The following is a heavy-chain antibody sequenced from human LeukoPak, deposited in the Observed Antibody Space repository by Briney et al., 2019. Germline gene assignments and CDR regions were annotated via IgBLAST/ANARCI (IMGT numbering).Heavy chain of an antibody. CDR3: AKDLTIFVMYYFDY. CDR1: GGSISSYY. V-gene: IGHV3-23*01. Sequence: SSETLSLTCTVSGGSISSYYWSWVRQAPGKGLEWVSAISGSGGSTYYADSVKGRFTISRDNSKNTLYLQMNSLRAEDTAVYYCAKDLTIFVMYYFDYWGQGTLVTVSS. J-gene: IGHJ4*02. D-gene: IGHD3-9*01. CDR2: ISGSGGST.